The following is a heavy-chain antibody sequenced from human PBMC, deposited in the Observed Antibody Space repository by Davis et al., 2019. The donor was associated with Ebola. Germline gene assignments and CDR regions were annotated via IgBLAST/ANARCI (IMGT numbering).Heavy chain of an antibody. V-gene: IGHV4-4*02. CDR2: IYHSGST. D-gene: IGHD3-22*01. CDR1: GDSISSRNW. J-gene: IGHJ2*01. CDR3: ARDYYDSSGFLWYFDL. Sequence: MPSETLSLTCAVSGDSISSRNWWRWVRQSPGKGLEWIGEIYHSGSTNYNPSLKSRVAISVDKSKNQFSLKLSSVTAADAAVYYCARDYYDSSGFLWYFDLWGRGTLVAVSS.